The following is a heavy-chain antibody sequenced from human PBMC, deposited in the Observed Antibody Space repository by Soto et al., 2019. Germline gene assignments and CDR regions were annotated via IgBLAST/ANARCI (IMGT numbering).Heavy chain of an antibody. CDR3: ARGAATVNPGWYDP. CDR1: GYSISSGYY. V-gene: IGHV4-38-2*01. CDR2: IYHSGST. D-gene: IGHD4-17*01. Sequence: ASETLSLTCAVSGYSISSGYYWGWIRQTPGKGLEWIASIYHSGSTYYNPSLKSRVTISVDTSKNQFSLKLTSVTAADTAVYYCARGAATVNPGWYDPWGQGIMVTVS. J-gene: IGHJ5*02.